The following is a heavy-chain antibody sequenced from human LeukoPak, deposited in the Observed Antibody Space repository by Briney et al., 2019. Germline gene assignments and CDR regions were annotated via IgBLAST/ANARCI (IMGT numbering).Heavy chain of an antibody. CDR3: ARELRYDNSDSGAF. Sequence: TLSLTCTVSGGSISSGSYYWSWIRQPAGKGLEWIGRIYTSGSTNYNPSLKSRVTISVDTSKNQFSLKLSSVTAADTAVYYCARELRYDNSDSGAFWGQGTVVTVSS. J-gene: IGHJ3*01. CDR1: GGSISSGSYY. D-gene: IGHD3-22*01. CDR2: IYTSGST. V-gene: IGHV4-61*02.